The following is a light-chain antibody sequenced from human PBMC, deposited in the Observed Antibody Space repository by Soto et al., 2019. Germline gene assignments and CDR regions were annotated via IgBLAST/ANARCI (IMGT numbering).Light chain of an antibody. CDR1: SSDVGGYNY. CDR2: DVS. Sequence: QSALTQPASVSGSPGQSITISCTGTSSDVGGYNYVSWYQQHPGKAPKLMIYDVSNRPSGVSNRVSGSKSVNTASLTISGLQAEDEADYYCSSYTSSSTLLYVFGTGTKLTVL. CDR3: SSYTSSSTLLYV. V-gene: IGLV2-14*01. J-gene: IGLJ1*01.